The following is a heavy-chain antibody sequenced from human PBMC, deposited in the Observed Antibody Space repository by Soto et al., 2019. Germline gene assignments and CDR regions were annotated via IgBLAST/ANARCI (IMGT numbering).Heavy chain of an antibody. V-gene: IGHV1-69*13. CDR1: GGTFSSYA. CDR2: IIPIFGTA. CDR3: ARDLDYGGNENWFDP. J-gene: IGHJ5*02. D-gene: IGHD4-17*01. Sequence: SVKVSCKASGGTFSSYAISWVRQAPGQGLEWMGGIIPIFGTANYAQKFQGRVTITADESTSTAYMELSSLRSEDTAVYYCARDLDYGGNENWFDPWGQGTLVTVSS.